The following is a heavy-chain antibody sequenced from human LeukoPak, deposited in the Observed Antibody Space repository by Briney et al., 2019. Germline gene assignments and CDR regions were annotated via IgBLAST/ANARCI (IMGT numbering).Heavy chain of an antibody. Sequence: KVSCKASGGTFSSYAISWVRQAPGQGLEWMGGIIPIFGTANYAQKFQGRVTITTDESTSTAYMELSSLRSEDTAVYYCARSAPLRFTTTYYYDSSGYYFDYWSQGTLVTVSS. D-gene: IGHD3-22*01. CDR3: ARSAPLRFTTTYYYDSSGYYFDY. J-gene: IGHJ4*02. CDR1: GGTFSSYA. V-gene: IGHV1-69*05. CDR2: IIPIFGTA.